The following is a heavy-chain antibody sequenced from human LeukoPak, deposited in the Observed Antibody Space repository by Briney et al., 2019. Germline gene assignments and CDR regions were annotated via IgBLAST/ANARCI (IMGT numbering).Heavy chain of an antibody. CDR3: ARRIAAAGNEYFQR. D-gene: IGHD6-13*01. CDR1: GGTFSSYA. J-gene: IGHJ1*01. Sequence: SVKVSCKASGGTFSSYAISWVRQAPGQGLEWMGGIIPIFGTANYAQKFQGRVTITTDESTSTAYMELSSLRSEDTAVYYCARRIAAAGNEYFQRWGQGTLVTVSS. CDR2: IIPIFGTA. V-gene: IGHV1-69*05.